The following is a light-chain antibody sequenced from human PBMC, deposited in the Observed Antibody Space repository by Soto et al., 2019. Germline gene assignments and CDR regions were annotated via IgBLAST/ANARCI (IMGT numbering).Light chain of an antibody. V-gene: IGLV1-44*01. CDR2: NNN. CDR3: STCDESRNALWV. CDR1: RCDIGNNA. J-gene: IGLJ3*02. Sequence: QSVLTQTPSASGTPGQTVTISCSGSRCDIGNNAYIWYQQFPGTAPKLLIYNNNQRPSGGPDRFSGSKSGSSAALAISCVQSEDEADYYCSTCDESRNALWVFGGGTKLTVL.